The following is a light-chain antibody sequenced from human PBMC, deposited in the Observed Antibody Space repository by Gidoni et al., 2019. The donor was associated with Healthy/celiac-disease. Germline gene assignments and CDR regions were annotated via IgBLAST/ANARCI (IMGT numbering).Light chain of an antibody. J-gene: IGKJ4*01. CDR3: QQYGSSRLT. Sequence: ELVLTQSPGTLSLSPGERATLSGRASQSVSSSYLAWYQQTPGQAPRLLIYGASSRATGIPDRFSGSGSGTDFTLTISRLEPEDFAVYYCQQYGSSRLTFGGGTKVEIK. CDR1: QSVSSSY. CDR2: GAS. V-gene: IGKV3-20*01.